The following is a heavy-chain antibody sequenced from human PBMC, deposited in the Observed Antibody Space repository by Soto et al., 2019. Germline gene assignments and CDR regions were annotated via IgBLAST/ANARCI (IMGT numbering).Heavy chain of an antibody. CDR1: GGSFSGYY. J-gene: IGHJ6*03. Sequence: SETLSLTCAVYGGSFSGYYWSWIRQPPGKGLEWIGEINHSGSTNYNPSLKSRVTISVDTSKNQFSLKLSSVTAADTAVYYCARGVVGCSGGSCYPYYYYYYMDVWGKGTTVTVSS. D-gene: IGHD2-15*01. V-gene: IGHV4-34*01. CDR2: INHSGST. CDR3: ARGVVGCSGGSCYPYYYYYYMDV.